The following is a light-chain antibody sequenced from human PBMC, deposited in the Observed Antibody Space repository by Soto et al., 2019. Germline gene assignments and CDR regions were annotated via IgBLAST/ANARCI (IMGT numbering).Light chain of an antibody. J-gene: IGKJ5*01. V-gene: IGKV3-20*01. CDR3: QQYGSSPPVT. Sequence: ESFWRQPPDTQPFSPGERATLSCRASQSVSSSYLAWYQQKPGQAPRLLIYGASSRATGIPDRFSGSGSGTDFTLTISRLEPEDFAVYYCQQYGSSPPVTFGQGTLLEIK. CDR1: QSVSSSY. CDR2: GAS.